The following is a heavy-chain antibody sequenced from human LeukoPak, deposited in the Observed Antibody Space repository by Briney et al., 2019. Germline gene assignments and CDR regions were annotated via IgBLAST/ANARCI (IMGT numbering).Heavy chain of an antibody. CDR1: GFTFTYAW. J-gene: IGHJ2*01. CDR3: ARAVRDGYNSWYFDL. CDR2: ISSSGHTI. Sequence: PGGSLRLSCAASGFTFTYAWMSWVRQAPGKGLEWASYISSSGHTIYYADSVKGRFTISRDNAKNSLHLQMNSLRAEDTAVYYCARAVRDGYNSWYFDLWGRGTLVTVSS. D-gene: IGHD5-24*01. V-gene: IGHV3-11*04.